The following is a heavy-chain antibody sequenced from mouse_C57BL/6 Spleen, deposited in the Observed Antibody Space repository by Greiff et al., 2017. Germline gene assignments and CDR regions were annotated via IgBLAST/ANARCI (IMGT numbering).Heavy chain of an antibody. CDR3: ARYRYYFDY. CDR2: IRNKANGYTT. V-gene: IGHV7-3*01. J-gene: IGHJ2*01. Sequence: EVKLQESGGGLVQPGGSLSLSCAASGFTFTDYYMSWVRQPPGKALEWLGFIRNKANGYTTEYSASVKGRFTISRDNSQSILYLQMNALRAEDSATYYCARYRYYFDYWGQGTTLTVSS. CDR1: GFTFTDYY.